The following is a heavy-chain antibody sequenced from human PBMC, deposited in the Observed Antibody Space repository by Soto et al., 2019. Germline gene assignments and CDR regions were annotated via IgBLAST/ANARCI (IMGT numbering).Heavy chain of an antibody. CDR1: GFTFSNAW. V-gene: IGHV3-15*01. CDR3: TTGTGRTDFDY. CDR2: VKSKTDGGTT. D-gene: IGHD3-10*01. J-gene: IGHJ4*02. Sequence: EVQLVESGGGLVKPGGCLRLSCAASGFTFSNAWMSWVRQAPGKGLEWVGRVKSKTDGGTTDYAAPVKGRFTISRDDSKNTLSLQMNSLKTEDTAVYYCTTGTGRTDFDYWGQGTLVTVSS.